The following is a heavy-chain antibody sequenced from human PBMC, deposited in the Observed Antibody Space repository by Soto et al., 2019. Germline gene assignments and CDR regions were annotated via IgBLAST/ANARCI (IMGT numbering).Heavy chain of an antibody. CDR3: ARHEPLHGDYDY. CDR2: IYHSGST. Sequence: SERLSLACAVSSGSISSAGFSWTWIRQQPGKGLEWIGYIYHSGSTYYNPSLKSRVTISVDTSKNQFPLKLSSVTAADTAVYYCARHEPLHGDYDYWGHGTLVTVSS. J-gene: IGHJ4*01. CDR1: SGSISSAGFS. V-gene: IGHV4-30-2*01. D-gene: IGHD4-17*01.